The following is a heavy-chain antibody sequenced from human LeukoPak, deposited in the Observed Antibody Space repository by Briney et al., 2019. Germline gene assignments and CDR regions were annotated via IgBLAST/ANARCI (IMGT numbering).Heavy chain of an antibody. J-gene: IGHJ6*03. CDR1: GGSIIDYY. Sequence: SETLSLTCTVSGGSIIDYYWSWIRQPPGKGLEWIGEINHSGSTNYNPSLKSRVTISVDTSKNQFSLKLSSVTAADTAVYYCARGRSPRIAARPKVNTDYYMDVWGKGATVTVSS. CDR3: ARGRSPRIAARPKVNTDYYMDV. CDR2: INHSGST. D-gene: IGHD6-6*01. V-gene: IGHV4-34*01.